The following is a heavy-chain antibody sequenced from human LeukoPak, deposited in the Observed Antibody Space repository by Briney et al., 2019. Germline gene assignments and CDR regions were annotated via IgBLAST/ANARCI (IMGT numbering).Heavy chain of an antibody. D-gene: IGHD3-10*02. J-gene: IGHJ4*02. CDR1: GFTFSSYS. Sequence: PGGSLRLSCAASGFTFSSYSMNWVRQAPGKGLEWVSSISSSSSYIYYADSVKGRFTISRDNAKSSLYLQMNSLRAEDTAVYYCARDPIFGECLDYWGQGTLVTVSS. CDR3: ARDPIFGECLDY. CDR2: ISSSSSYI. V-gene: IGHV3-21*01.